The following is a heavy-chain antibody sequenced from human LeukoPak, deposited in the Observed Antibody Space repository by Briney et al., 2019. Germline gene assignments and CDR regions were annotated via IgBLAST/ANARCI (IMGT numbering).Heavy chain of an antibody. D-gene: IGHD3-10*01. Sequence: SEKVSCKASGGTFSSYAISWVRQAPGQGPEWMGRIIPILGIANYAQKFQGRVTITADKSTSTAYMELSSLRSEDTAVYYCARSSVVRGDLFDYWGQGTLVTVSS. J-gene: IGHJ4*02. V-gene: IGHV1-69*04. CDR3: ARSSVVRGDLFDY. CDR2: IIPILGIA. CDR1: GGTFSSYA.